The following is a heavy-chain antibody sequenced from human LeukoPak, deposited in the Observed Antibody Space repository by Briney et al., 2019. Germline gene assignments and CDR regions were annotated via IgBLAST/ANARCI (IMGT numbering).Heavy chain of an antibody. CDR1: GYNFASYW. V-gene: IGHV5-51*01. Sequence: GESLKISCKGSGYNFASYWIGWVSQMPGKGLEWMGIIYPVDSDTRYRPSFRGQVTLSADKSISTAYLQWSSLKASDTAMYYCARRSPYDNNLVDYWGQGTLVTVSS. CDR3: ARRSPYDNNLVDY. D-gene: IGHD3-22*01. CDR2: IYPVDSDT. J-gene: IGHJ4*02.